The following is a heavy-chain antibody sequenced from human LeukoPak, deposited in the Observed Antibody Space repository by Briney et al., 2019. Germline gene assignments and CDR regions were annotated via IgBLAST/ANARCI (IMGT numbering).Heavy chain of an antibody. Sequence: GGSLRLSCAASGFTFSSHVISWVRQTPGKGLEWVSAINPSSGRTYYADSVKGRFSISRDNSKNSLYLQMNSLRAEDTAVYYCARGRGLPGPLDYWGQGTLVTVSS. V-gene: IGHV3-23*01. CDR2: INPSSGRT. J-gene: IGHJ4*02. D-gene: IGHD3-10*01. CDR1: GFTFSSHV. CDR3: ARGRGLPGPLDY.